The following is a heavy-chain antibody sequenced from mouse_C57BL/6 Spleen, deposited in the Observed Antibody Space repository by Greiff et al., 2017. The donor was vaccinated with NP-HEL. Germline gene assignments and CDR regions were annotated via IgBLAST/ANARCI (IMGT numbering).Heavy chain of an antibody. Sequence: QVQLQQPGAELVMPGASVKLSFKASGYTFTRYWMHWVKQRPGQGLEWIGEIAPSDSYTNYNQKFKGKSTLTVDKSSSTAYMQLSSLTSEDSAVYYCARRELWYFDVWGTGTTVTVSS. CDR2: IAPSDSYT. CDR3: ARRELWYFDV. CDR1: GYTFTRYW. V-gene: IGHV1-69*01. J-gene: IGHJ1*03.